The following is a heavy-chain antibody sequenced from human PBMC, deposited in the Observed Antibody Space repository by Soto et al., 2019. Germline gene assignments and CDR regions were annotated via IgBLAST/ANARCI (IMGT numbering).Heavy chain of an antibody. D-gene: IGHD2-2*01. CDR2: MNPNSGNT. Sequence: GASVKVSCKASGYTFTSYDINWVRQATGQGLEWIGWMNPNSGNTGYAQKFQGRVTMTRNTSISTAYMELSSLRSEDTAVYYCARVLPRTGRACSSTSCYFGPDYWGQGTLVTVSS. CDR1: GYTFTSYD. CDR3: ARVLPRTGRACSSTSCYFGPDY. V-gene: IGHV1-8*01. J-gene: IGHJ4*02.